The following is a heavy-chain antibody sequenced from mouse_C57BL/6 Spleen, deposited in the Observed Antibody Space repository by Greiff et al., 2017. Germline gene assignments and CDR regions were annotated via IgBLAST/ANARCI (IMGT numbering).Heavy chain of an antibody. J-gene: IGHJ2*01. CDR1: GYTFTSYW. D-gene: IGHD4-1*02. Sequence: QVQLQQPGAELVRPGSSVKLSCKASGYTFTSYWMDWVKQRPGQGLEWIGNIYPSDSETHYNQKFKDKATLTVDKSSSTAYMQLSSLTSEDSAVYDCARPTGTGYFDYWGQGTTLTVSS. CDR2: IYPSDSET. CDR3: ARPTGTGYFDY. V-gene: IGHV1-61*01.